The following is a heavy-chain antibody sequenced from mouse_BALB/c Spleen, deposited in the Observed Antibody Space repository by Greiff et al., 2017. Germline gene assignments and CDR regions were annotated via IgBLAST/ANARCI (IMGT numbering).Heavy chain of an antibody. V-gene: IGHV2-5-1*01. CDR2: IWRGGST. CDR3: AKNEDYYGSSYGWFAY. CDR1: GFSLTSYG. J-gene: IGHJ3*01. Sequence: QVQLKESGPSLVQPSQSLSITCTVSGFSLTSYGVHWVRQSPGKGLEWLGVIWRGGSTDYNAAFMSRLSITKDNSKSQVFFKMNSLQADDTAIYYCAKNEDYYGSSYGWFAYWGQGTLVTVSA. D-gene: IGHD1-1*01.